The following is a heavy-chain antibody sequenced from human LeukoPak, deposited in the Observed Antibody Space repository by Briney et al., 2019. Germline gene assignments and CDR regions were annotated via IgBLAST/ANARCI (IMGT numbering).Heavy chain of an antibody. CDR3: ARLGAGPTYYDFWSGYSSFYFDY. J-gene: IGHJ4*02. V-gene: IGHV4-34*01. D-gene: IGHD3-3*01. Sequence: SETLSLTCAVYGGSFSGFHWNWIRQPPGKGLEWIGGIHYSGNTYYNPSLKSRVTISIDTSKNQFSLKLSSVTAADTAVYYCARLGAGPTYYDFWSGYSSFYFDYWGQGTLVTVSS. CDR1: GGSFSGFH. CDR2: IHYSGNT.